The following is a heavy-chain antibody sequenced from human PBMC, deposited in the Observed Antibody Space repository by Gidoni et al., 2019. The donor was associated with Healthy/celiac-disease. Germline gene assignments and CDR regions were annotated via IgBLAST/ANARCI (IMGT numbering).Heavy chain of an antibody. CDR2: IYYSGST. CDR3: ARQPSGIAVAVDY. J-gene: IGHJ4*02. D-gene: IGHD6-19*01. Sequence: QLQLQESGPGLVKPSETLSLNCTVSGGSISSSSYSWGWIRQPPGKGLEWIGSIYYSGSTYYNPSLKIRVTISVDTSTNQFSLKLSSVTAADTAVYYCARQPSGIAVAVDYWGQGTLVTVSS. CDR1: GGSISSSSYS. V-gene: IGHV4-39*01.